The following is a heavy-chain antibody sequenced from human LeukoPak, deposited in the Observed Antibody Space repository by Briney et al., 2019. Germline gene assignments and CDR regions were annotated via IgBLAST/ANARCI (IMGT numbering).Heavy chain of an antibody. J-gene: IGHJ4*02. CDR1: GFTFSSYA. CDR3: ARDGCLSCDSSGYYIDY. V-gene: IGHV3-30-3*01. Sequence: PGRSLRLSCAASGFTFSSYAMHWVRQAPGKGLEWVAVISYDGSNKYYADSVKGRFTISRDNSKNTLYLQMNSLRAEDTAVYYCARDGCLSCDSSGYYIDYWGQGTLVTVSS. CDR2: ISYDGSNK. D-gene: IGHD3-22*01.